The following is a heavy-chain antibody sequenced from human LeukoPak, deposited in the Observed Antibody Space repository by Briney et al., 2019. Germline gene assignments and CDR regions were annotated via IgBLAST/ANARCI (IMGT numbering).Heavy chain of an antibody. V-gene: IGHV4-31*03. CDR3: ARSPKKERGYSYGPFDY. CDR1: GGSISSGDYY. CDR2: IYYSGST. D-gene: IGHD5-18*01. Sequence: SETLSLTCTVSGGSISSGDYYWSWIRQPPGKGLEWIGYIYYSGSTYYNPSLKSRVTISVDTSKNQFSLKLSSVTAADTAVYYCARSPKKERGYSYGPFDYWGQGTLVTVSS. J-gene: IGHJ4*02.